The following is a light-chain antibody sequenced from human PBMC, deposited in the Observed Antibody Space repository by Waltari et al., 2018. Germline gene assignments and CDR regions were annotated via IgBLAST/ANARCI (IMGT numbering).Light chain of an antibody. CDR2: WAC. CDR1: QSILYNSNDKNY. CDR3: QQYYSRRT. V-gene: IGKV4-1*01. J-gene: IGKJ1*01. Sequence: IVMTQSPDSLAVSLGERATINCKSSQSILYNSNDKNYLAWYQQKPGQPPKLLIYWACTRESGVPDRVRGNGSGTDFTLTMSSLQAEDVAVYCCQQYYSRRTFGQGTKVEI.